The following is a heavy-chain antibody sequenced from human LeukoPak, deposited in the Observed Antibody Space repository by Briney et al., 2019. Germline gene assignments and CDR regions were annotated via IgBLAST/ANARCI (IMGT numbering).Heavy chain of an antibody. J-gene: IGHJ5*02. CDR3: VKGVMIVVISGFDP. D-gene: IGHD3-22*01. CDR2: IGGSGGTT. CDR1: GFTFSDYA. Sequence: GGSLRLSCAASGFTFSDYAMGWVRQAPGQGLQWVSAIGGSGGTTYYADSVKGRFTISRDNSKNTLYLQTNSLRAEDTAVYYCVKGVMIVVISGFDPWGQGTLVTVSS. V-gene: IGHV3-23*01.